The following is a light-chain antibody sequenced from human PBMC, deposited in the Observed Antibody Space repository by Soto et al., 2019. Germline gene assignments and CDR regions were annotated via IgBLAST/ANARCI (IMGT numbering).Light chain of an antibody. CDR1: QSISSW. Sequence: DIEMTQSPSTLSASVGDRVTITCRASQSISSWLAWYQQKPGKAPKLLIYKASILESGVPSRFSGSGSGTEFTLTISSLQPDDFTTYYCQQYNSYSVTFGQGTKVDIK. CDR3: QQYNSYSVT. CDR2: KAS. J-gene: IGKJ1*01. V-gene: IGKV1-5*03.